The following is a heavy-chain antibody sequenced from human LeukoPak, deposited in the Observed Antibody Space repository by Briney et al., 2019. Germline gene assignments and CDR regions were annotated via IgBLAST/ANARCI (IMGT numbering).Heavy chain of an antibody. J-gene: IGHJ4*02. CDR2: INDDGRST. CDR1: GFTFSRHW. CDR3: ASSFLTTVTPDDY. Sequence: GGSLRLSCEATGFTFSRHWMHWVRQTPGKGLVWLSRINDDGRSTTYADSVKGRFTVSRDNAKNTLYLQMNGLRAEDTAVYYCASSFLTTVTPDDYWGQGTLVTVSS. D-gene: IGHD4-17*01. V-gene: IGHV3-74*01.